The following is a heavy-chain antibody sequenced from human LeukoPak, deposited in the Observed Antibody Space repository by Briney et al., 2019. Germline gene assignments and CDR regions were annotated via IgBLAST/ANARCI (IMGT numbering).Heavy chain of an antibody. CDR1: GYTFTSYA. D-gene: IGHD3-22*01. V-gene: IGHV1-69*13. J-gene: IGHJ4*02. CDR3: TRYYYHTSGFDY. Sequence: SVKVSCKASGYTFTSYAISWVRQAPGQGLEWMGGIIPIFGTANYAQKFQGRVTITADESTSTAYMELSSLRSEDTAVYYCTRYYYHTSGFDYWGQGTLVTVSS. CDR2: IIPIFGTA.